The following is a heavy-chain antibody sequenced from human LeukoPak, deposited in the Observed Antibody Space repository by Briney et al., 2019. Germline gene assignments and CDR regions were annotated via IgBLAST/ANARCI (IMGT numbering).Heavy chain of an antibody. J-gene: IGHJ4*02. V-gene: IGHV3-30*03. CDR1: GFTFSSYG. CDR3: ARGGYYGSGSYTPAPNFDY. D-gene: IGHD3-10*01. Sequence: PGGSLRLSCAASGFTFSSYGMHWVRQAPGKGLEWVAVISYDGSNKYYADSVKGRFTISRDNSKNTLYLQMNSLRAEDTAVYYCARGGYYGSGSYTPAPNFDYWGQGTLVTVSS. CDR2: ISYDGSNK.